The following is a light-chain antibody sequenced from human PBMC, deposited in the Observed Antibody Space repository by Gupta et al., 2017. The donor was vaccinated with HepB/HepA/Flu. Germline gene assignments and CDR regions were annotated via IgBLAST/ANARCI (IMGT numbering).Light chain of an antibody. CDR1: SSNIGRKS. CDR2: RDT. J-gene: IGLJ3*02. V-gene: IGLV1-44*01. CDR3: SAWYDSLNGWV. Sequence: QAVLPQPPSTSGTPGKRVTISCSGSSSNIGRKSVSWFQQFPGTAPKLLIYRDTKRPAGVPEHFSGSKSGTSASLAISGRQSEEEADYYYSAWYDSLNGWVFGGGTKLTVL.